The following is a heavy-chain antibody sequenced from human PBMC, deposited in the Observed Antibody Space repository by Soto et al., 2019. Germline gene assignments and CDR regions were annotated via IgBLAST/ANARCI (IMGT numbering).Heavy chain of an antibody. J-gene: IGHJ2*01. CDR3: TRDSASYSSSSGSYWYFDL. V-gene: IGHV3-48*02. CDR2: TSSGSATI. D-gene: IGHD6-6*01. CDR1: GFTFSSYS. Sequence: EVQLVESGGGLVQPGGSLRLSCAASGFTFSSYSMNWVRQAPGKGLEWLSYTSSGSATIYYADSVKSRFTISRDNAKNSLYLQMNSLRDEDTAVYYCTRDSASYSSSSGSYWYFDLWGRGTLVTVSS.